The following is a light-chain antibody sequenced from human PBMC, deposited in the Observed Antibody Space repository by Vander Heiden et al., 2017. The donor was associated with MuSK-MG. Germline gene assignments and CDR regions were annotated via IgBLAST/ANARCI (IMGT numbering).Light chain of an antibody. J-gene: IGKJ2*01. CDR2: AAS. CDR1: QSISSY. V-gene: IGKV1-39*01. Sequence: DIQMTQSPSSLSASVGDRVTITCRASQSISSYLNWYQQKPVKAPKLLIYAASSLQSGVPSRFSGSGSGTDFTLTISSLQPEHFATYYCQQSDSTPYTFGQGTKLEIK. CDR3: QQSDSTPYT.